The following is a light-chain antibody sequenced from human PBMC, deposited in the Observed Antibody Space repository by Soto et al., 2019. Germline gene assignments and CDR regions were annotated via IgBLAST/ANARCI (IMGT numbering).Light chain of an antibody. CDR3: QQYNYWPRR. J-gene: IGKJ1*01. Sequence: EIVMTQSPATLSVSPGERATFSCRASQSVSTNLAWYQQKPGQAPRVLIYGASTRETGIPARLSGSGSGTELTLNISSMQFEDLADYYCQQYNYWPRRLGKGTKVDIK. CDR2: GAS. V-gene: IGKV3-15*01. CDR1: QSVSTN.